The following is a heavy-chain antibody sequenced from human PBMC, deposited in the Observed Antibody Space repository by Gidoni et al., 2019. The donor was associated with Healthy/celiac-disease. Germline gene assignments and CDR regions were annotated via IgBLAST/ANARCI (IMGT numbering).Heavy chain of an antibody. D-gene: IGHD1-26*01. J-gene: IGHJ4*02. CDR3: ARGEWEPYYFDY. CDR2: MSYDGSNK. Sequence: QVHPVESGGGVVQPGSSLRLSCPAPGFTFSTYGMHWVRQAPGKGPEWVAVMSYDGSNKYYADSVKGRFTISRDNSKNTLYLRMNSLRTEDTAVYYCARGEWEPYYFDYWGQGTLVTVSS. CDR1: GFTFSTYG. V-gene: IGHV3-30*19.